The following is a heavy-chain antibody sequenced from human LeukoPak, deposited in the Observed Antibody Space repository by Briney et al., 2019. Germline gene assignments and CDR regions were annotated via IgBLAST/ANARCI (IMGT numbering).Heavy chain of an antibody. D-gene: IGHD3-10*01. CDR2: ISGSGGST. Sequence: GGSLRLSCSASGFTFSSYAMSWVRQAPGKGLEWVSAISGSGGSTYYADSVKGRFTISRDNSKNTLYLQMNSLRAEDTAVYYCAKESGYYGSGSSDYWGQGTLVTVSS. J-gene: IGHJ4*02. CDR3: AKESGYYGSGSSDY. CDR1: GFTFSSYA. V-gene: IGHV3-23*01.